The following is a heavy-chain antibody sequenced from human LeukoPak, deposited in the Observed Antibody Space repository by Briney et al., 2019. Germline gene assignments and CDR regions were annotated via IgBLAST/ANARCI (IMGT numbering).Heavy chain of an antibody. D-gene: IGHD1-26*01. Sequence: SQTLSLTCAISGDSVSSNSATWNWIRQSPSRGLEWLGRTYYKSKWYNDYAVSVKSRITIKSDTSTNQFSLQLRAVTPEDTAVYYCAGVSSPWSPRDAFDIWGQGTVVTVSS. V-gene: IGHV6-1*01. CDR2: TYYKSKWYN. CDR3: AGVSSPWSPRDAFDI. CDR1: GDSVSSNSAT. J-gene: IGHJ3*02.